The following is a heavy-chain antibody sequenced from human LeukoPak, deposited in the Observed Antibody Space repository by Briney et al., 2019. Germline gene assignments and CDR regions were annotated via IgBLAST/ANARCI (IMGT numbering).Heavy chain of an antibody. V-gene: IGHV4-34*01. D-gene: IGHD6-13*01. CDR1: GGSFSGYY. CDR3: ARGLWQQLGNDY. J-gene: IGHJ4*02. CDR2: INHSGST. Sequence: SETLSLTGAVYGGSFSGYYWSWIRQPPGKGLEWIGEINHSGSTNYNPSLKSRVTISVDTSKNQFSLKLSSVTAADTAVYYCARGLWQQLGNDYWGQGTLVTVSS.